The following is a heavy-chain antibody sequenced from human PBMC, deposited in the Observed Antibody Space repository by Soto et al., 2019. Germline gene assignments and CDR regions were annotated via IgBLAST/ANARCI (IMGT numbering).Heavy chain of an antibody. CDR2: ISGSGGST. CDR1: GFTFSSYA. CDR3: AKVRVPGSDADAFDI. Sequence: PGGSLRLSCAASGFTFSSYAMSWVRQAPGKGLEWVSAISGSGGSTYYADSVKGRFTIPRDNSKNTLYLQMNSLRAEDTAVYYCAKVRVPGSDADAFDIWGQGTMVTVSS. J-gene: IGHJ3*02. V-gene: IGHV3-23*01.